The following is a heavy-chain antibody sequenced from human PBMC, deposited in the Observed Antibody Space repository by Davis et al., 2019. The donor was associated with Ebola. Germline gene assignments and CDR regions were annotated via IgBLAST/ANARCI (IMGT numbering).Heavy chain of an antibody. V-gene: IGHV1-2*02. J-gene: IGHJ4*02. CDR2: INPNSGGT. D-gene: IGHD2-15*01. CDR3: ARDSRVVVVAASDY. Sequence: ASVKVSCKASGYTFTGYYMHWVRQAPGQGLEWMGWINPNSGGTNYAQKFQGRVTMTRDTSISTAYMELSRLRSDDTAVYYCARDSRVVVVAASDYWGQGTLVTVSS. CDR1: GYTFTGYY.